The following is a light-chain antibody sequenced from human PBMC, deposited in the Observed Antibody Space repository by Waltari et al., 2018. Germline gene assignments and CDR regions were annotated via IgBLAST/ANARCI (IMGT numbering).Light chain of an antibody. J-gene: IGLJ1*01. CDR1: SSDIGGNF. V-gene: IGLV1-47*01. Sequence: QSLLTQPPSASGTPGQRVTISCSGSSSDIGGNFVYWYQQLPGTAPRLLIDKNNQRPSGVPDQVSASKSGTSASLAISGLRSEDEADYYCASWHDSLSGPVFGTGTRVTVL. CDR3: ASWHDSLSGPV. CDR2: KNN.